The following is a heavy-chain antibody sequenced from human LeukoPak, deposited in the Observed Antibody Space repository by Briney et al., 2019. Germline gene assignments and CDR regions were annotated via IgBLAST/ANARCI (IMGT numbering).Heavy chain of an antibody. CDR1: GFTFTAYH. Sequence: ASVKVSCKASGFTFTAYHMHWVRQAPGQGLEWMGWINPNSGGTNYAQKFQGRVTMTRDTSISTFYMELSRLRSDDAAVYYCARDPYYDILTGYLLLGFDYWGQGTLVTVSS. J-gene: IGHJ4*02. CDR2: INPNSGGT. D-gene: IGHD3-9*01. CDR3: ARDPYYDILTGYLLLGFDY. V-gene: IGHV1-2*02.